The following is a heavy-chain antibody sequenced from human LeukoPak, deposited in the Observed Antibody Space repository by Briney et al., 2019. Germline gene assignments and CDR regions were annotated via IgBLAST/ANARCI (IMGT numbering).Heavy chain of an antibody. J-gene: IGHJ4*02. CDR1: GFTFSSYA. CDR3: AKLIWFGELLAHY. V-gene: IGHV3-30-3*02. D-gene: IGHD3-10*01. CDR2: ISYDGSNK. Sequence: GGSLRLSCAASGFTFSSYAMHWVRQAPGKGLEWVAVISYDGSNKYYADSVKGRFTISRDNSENTLYLQMTSLRAEDTAVYYCAKLIWFGELLAHYWGQGTLVTVSS.